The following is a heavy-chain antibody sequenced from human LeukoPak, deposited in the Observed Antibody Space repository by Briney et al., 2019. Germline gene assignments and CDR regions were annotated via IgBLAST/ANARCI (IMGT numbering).Heavy chain of an antibody. J-gene: IGHJ6*03. D-gene: IGHD1-14*01. Sequence: GASVKVSCKASGYTFTSYGISWVRQAPGQGLEWMGWISAYNGNTNYAQKLQGRVTMTTDTSTSTAYMELRSLRSDDTAVYYCARNPGGGYDYYYYMDVWGKGTTVTVSS. CDR2: ISAYNGNT. CDR1: GYTFTSYG. V-gene: IGHV1-18*01. CDR3: ARNPGGGYDYYYYMDV.